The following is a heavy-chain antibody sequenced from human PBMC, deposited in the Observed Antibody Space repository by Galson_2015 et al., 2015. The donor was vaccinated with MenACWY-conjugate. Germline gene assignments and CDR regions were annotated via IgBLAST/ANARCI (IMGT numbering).Heavy chain of an antibody. CDR3: AKGANYYDSSGKRYDAFDI. CDR1: GFTFSKCA. CDR2: ISASGGDI. Sequence: SLRLSCAASGFTFSKCATSWVRQAPGKGLEWVSGISASGGDIDYPDSVKGRFTISRDNSKNTVYLQMNSLRAEDTAVYHCAKGANYYDSSGKRYDAFDIWGQGTMVTVSS. D-gene: IGHD3-22*01. V-gene: IGHV3-23*01. J-gene: IGHJ3*02.